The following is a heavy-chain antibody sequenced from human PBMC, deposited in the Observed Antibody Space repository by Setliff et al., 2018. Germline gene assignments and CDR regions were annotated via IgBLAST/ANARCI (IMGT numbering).Heavy chain of an antibody. CDR2: ISGGDSST. J-gene: IGHJ4*02. D-gene: IGHD6-13*01. Sequence: PGGSLRLSCAASGLTISNSAMTWVRQAPGKGLEWVSSISGGDSSTNYADSVKGRFTISRDNSKDTLYLQMNSLRVDDTAVYYCARDLTSSWYAGSAYWGQGTLVTVSS. V-gene: IGHV3-23*01. CDR1: GLTISNSA. CDR3: ARDLTSSWYAGSAY.